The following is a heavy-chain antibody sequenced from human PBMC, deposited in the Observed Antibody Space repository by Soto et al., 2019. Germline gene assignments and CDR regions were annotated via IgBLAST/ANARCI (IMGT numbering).Heavy chain of an antibody. Sequence: QVQLVQSGAEVKKPGASVKVSCKASGYTFTSYGINWVRQAPGQGLEWMGWISAYNGNTNYAQKSQGRVTMTTDTSTSTAYMELRRLRSDDTAVYYCARVAGGIQLWTYYFDYWGQGTLVTVSS. CDR3: ARVAGGIQLWTYYFDY. D-gene: IGHD5-18*01. V-gene: IGHV1-18*01. CDR2: ISAYNGNT. CDR1: GYTFTSYG. J-gene: IGHJ4*02.